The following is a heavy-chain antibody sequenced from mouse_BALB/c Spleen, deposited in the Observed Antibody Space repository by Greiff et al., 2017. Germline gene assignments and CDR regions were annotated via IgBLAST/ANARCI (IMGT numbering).Heavy chain of an antibody. J-gene: IGHJ2*01. D-gene: IGHD1-2*01. CDR3: ARAHYYGSYYFDY. CDR2: ISSGGSYT. V-gene: IGHV5-9-4*01. Sequence: EVQGVESGGGLVKPGGSLKLSCAASGFTFSSYAMSWVRQSPEKRLEWVAEISSGGSYTYYPDTVTGRFTISRDNAKNTLYLEMSSLRSEDTAMYYCARAHYYGSYYFDYWGQGTTLTVSS. CDR1: GFTFSSYA.